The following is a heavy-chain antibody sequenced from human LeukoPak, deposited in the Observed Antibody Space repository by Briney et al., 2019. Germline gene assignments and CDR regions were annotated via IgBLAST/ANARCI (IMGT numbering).Heavy chain of an antibody. Sequence: SVKVSCKAAGGTFSSYAISWGRQAPGQELEGMGGIIPIFGTANYAQKFQGRVTITADKATSTGYMELSSLRSEDTGVYYCARGHDCSSTSCLRLDPSGQGNLVTASS. CDR1: GGTFSSYA. J-gene: IGHJ5*02. D-gene: IGHD2-2*01. CDR2: IIPIFGTA. CDR3: ARGHDCSSTSCLRLDP. V-gene: IGHV1-69*06.